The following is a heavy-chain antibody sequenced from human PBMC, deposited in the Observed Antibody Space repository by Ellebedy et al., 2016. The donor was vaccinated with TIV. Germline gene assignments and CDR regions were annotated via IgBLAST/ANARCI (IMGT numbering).Heavy chain of an antibody. CDR3: ARVGPYYDFWSGSYYYMDV. Sequence: ASVKVSXXASGYTFTSYGISWVRQAPGQGLEWMGWTSAYNGNTNYAQKLQGRVTMTTDTSTSTAYMELRSLRSDDTAVYYCARVGPYYDFWSGSYYYMDVWGKGTTVTVSS. V-gene: IGHV1-18*01. CDR1: GYTFTSYG. CDR2: TSAYNGNT. D-gene: IGHD3-3*01. J-gene: IGHJ6*03.